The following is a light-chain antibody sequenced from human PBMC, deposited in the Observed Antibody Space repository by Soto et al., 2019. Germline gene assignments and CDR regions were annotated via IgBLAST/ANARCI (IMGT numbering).Light chain of an antibody. CDR1: SSDVGGYNY. V-gene: IGLV2-14*01. Sequence: QSALTQPASVSGSPGQSITISCTGTSSDVGGYNYVSWYQQRPGKAPKFMIYEVTNRPSGVSNRFSGSKSGNTASLTISGRQDEDEAYYYCASYTSRGTRVFGTGTKLTVL. CDR3: ASYTSRGTRV. J-gene: IGLJ1*01. CDR2: EVT.